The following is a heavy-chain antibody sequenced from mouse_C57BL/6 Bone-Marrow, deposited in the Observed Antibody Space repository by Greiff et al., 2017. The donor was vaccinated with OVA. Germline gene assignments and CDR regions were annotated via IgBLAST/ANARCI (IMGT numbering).Heavy chain of an antibody. CDR1: GYAFTNYL. Sequence: VHLVESGAELVRPGTSVKVSCKASGYAFTNYLIEWVKQRPGQGLEWIGVINPGSGGTNYNEKFKGKATLTADKSSSTAYMQLSSLTSEDSAVYFCATYYSNYGGFAYWGQGTLVTVSA. D-gene: IGHD2-5*01. J-gene: IGHJ3*01. V-gene: IGHV1-54*01. CDR3: ATYYSNYGGFAY. CDR2: INPGSGGT.